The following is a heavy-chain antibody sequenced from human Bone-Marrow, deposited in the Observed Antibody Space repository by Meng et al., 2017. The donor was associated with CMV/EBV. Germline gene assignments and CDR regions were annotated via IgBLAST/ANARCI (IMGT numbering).Heavy chain of an antibody. J-gene: IGHJ6*02. D-gene: IGHD3-22*01. CDR2: IYSGGST. Sequence: GEPLKISCAASGFTVSSNYMSWVRQAPGKGLEWVSVIYSGGSTYYADSVKGRFTISRDNSKNTLYLQMNSLRAEDTAVYYCARVITMIVVGFYYYGMDVWGQGTTVTVSS. CDR3: ARVITMIVVGFYYYGMDV. V-gene: IGHV3-66*02. CDR1: GFTVSSNY.